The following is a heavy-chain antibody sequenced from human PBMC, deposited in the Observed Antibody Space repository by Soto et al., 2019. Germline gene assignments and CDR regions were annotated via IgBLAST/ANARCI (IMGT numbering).Heavy chain of an antibody. J-gene: IGHJ4*02. D-gene: IGHD3-22*01. Sequence: EVQLVESGGGLVQPGGSLRLSCAASGFTLSSYEMNWVRQAPGKGLEWVSYITNSGTSIYYADSVKGRFTISRDNAKNSLYLQMNNLSAEDTGVYYCASRGTSGYHWGRDYWGQGTLVTVSS. CDR3: ASRGTSGYHWGRDY. V-gene: IGHV3-48*03. CDR1: GFTLSSYE. CDR2: ITNSGTSI.